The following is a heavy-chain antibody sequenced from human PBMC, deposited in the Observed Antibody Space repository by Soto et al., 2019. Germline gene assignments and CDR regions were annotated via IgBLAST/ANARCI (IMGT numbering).Heavy chain of an antibody. V-gene: IGHV3-9*01. CDR2: TSWNSERI. D-gene: IGHD3-16*01. Sequence: PGGSLRLSCAASGFTFDDYAMHWVRQPPGTGLEWVAGTSWNSERIGYADSVRGRFTISRDNAKNSLYLQMNSLRAEDTALYYCVRDMGADYYYYGMDVWGQGPSVTVSS. CDR1: GFTFDDYA. J-gene: IGHJ6*02. CDR3: VRDMGADYYYYGMDV.